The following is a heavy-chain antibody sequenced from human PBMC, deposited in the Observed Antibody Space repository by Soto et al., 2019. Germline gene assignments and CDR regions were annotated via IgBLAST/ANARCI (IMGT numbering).Heavy chain of an antibody. CDR1: GGSISSYY. J-gene: IGHJ4*02. CDR2: IYYSGST. CDR3: ARATKLGGDFDY. Sequence: SETLSLTCTVSGGSISSYYWSWIRQPPGKGLEWIGYIYYSGSTNYNPYLKSRVTISVDTSKNQFSLKLSSVTAADTAVYYCARATKLGGDFDYWGQGTLVTVSS. V-gene: IGHV4-59*01. D-gene: IGHD1-26*01.